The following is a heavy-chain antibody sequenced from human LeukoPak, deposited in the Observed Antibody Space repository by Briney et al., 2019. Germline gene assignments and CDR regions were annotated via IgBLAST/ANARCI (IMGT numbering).Heavy chain of an antibody. D-gene: IGHD4-23*01. CDR1: GFTFSSYE. CDR2: ISSSGSTI. CDR3: ARGDDYGGKPFDY. Sequence: GGSLRLSCAASGFTFSSYEMNWVRQAPGKGLEWVSYISSSGSTIYYADSVKGRLTISRDNAKNSLYLQMNSLRAEDTAVYYCARGDDYGGKPFDYWGQGTLVTVSS. J-gene: IGHJ4*02. V-gene: IGHV3-48*03.